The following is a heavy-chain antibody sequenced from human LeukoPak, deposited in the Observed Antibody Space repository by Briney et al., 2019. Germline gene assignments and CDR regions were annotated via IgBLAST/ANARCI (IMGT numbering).Heavy chain of an antibody. J-gene: IGHJ4*02. D-gene: IGHD6-13*01. Sequence: GGSLRLSCAASGFTFSNYGMNWVRQAPGKGLEWVSYISSSGSNIYYADSVKGRFTISRDNAKNSLYLQMNSLRADDTAVYYCAREGIAGAGDFDHWGQGSLVTVSS. V-gene: IGHV3-48*03. CDR2: ISSSGSNI. CDR1: GFTFSNYG. CDR3: AREGIAGAGDFDH.